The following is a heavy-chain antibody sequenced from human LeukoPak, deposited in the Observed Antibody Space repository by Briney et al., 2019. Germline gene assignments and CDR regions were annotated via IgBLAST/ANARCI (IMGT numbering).Heavy chain of an antibody. D-gene: IGHD3-22*01. J-gene: IGHJ4*02. V-gene: IGHV3-7*01. Sequence: GGSLRLSCVASGITFGSYSMTWVRQAPGKGLEWVANIDPDGSEKDYVESVKGRLTISRDNAKKILYLQMNSLRADDTAVYYCAIPSSYDGSRYYHAYWSQGTLVSVSS. CDR2: IDPDGSEK. CDR1: GITFGSYS. CDR3: AIPSSYDGSRYYHAY.